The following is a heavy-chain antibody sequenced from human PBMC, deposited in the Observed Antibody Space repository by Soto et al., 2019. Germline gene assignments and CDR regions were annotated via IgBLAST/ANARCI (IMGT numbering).Heavy chain of an antibody. CDR2: IIPISGTA. CDR3: ARSQGSSTSLEIYYYYYYGMDG. V-gene: IGHV1-69*13. J-gene: IGHJ6*02. D-gene: IGHD2-2*01. CDR1: GGTFSSYA. Sequence: ASVKVSCKASGGTFSSYAISWVRQAPGQGLEWMGGIIPISGTANYAQKLQGRVTITAAESTSTAYMELSSLRSEDTAVYYCARSQGSSTSLEIYYYYYYGMDGWGQGTTVTVSS.